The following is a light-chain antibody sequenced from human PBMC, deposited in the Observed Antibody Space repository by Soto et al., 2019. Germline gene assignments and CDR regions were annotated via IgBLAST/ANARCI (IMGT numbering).Light chain of an antibody. CDR1: SSDVGRYNY. CDR2: EVS. V-gene: IGLV2-8*01. CDR3: SSYAGNNNLV. J-gene: IGLJ2*01. Sequence: QSALTQPPSASESPGQSVTISCTGTSSDVGRYNYVSWYQQHPGKAPKLMIYEVSKRPSGVPDRFSGSKSGNTASLTVSGLQAEDEADYYCSSYAGNNNLVFGGGTKLTVL.